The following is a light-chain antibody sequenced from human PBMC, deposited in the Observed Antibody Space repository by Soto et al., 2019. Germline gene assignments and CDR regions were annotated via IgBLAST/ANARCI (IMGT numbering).Light chain of an antibody. V-gene: IGKV3-15*01. J-gene: IGKJ4*01. CDR2: GAS. CDR3: QQYSNWPLT. Sequence: EVVMTQSPATLSVSPGERATLSCRASQIVGSRLAWYQQKPGQAPRLLIYGASTRATGIPARFSGSESGTGFTLTISSLQSEDFAIYYCQQYSNWPLTFGGGTKVEIK. CDR1: QIVGSR.